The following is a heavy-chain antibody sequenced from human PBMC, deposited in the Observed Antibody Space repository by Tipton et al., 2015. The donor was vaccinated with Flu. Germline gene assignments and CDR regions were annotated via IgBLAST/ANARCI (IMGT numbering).Heavy chain of an antibody. J-gene: IGHJ4*02. CDR3: ARGGYVDAGRAYDS. CDR1: GGSINSYY. V-gene: IGHV4-59*08. D-gene: IGHD5-18*01. CDR2: IYYSGST. Sequence: TLSLTCTVSGGSINSYYWSWIRQPPGKGLEWTGYIYYSGSTKYNPSLNSRVTISVDTSQNQFSLKLFSVTAADTAVYYCARGGYVDAGRAYDSWGQGTQVTVSS.